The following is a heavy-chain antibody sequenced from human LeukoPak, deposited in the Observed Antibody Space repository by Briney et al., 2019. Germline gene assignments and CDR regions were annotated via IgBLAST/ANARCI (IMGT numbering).Heavy chain of an antibody. V-gene: IGHV1-24*01. CDR1: GYTLTELS. Sequence: APVKVSCKVSGYTLTELSMHWVRQAPGKGLEWMGGFDPEDGETIYAQKFQGRVTMTEDTSTDTAYMELSSLRSEDTAVYYCATILLRLGEYYFDYWGQGTLVTVSS. CDR2: FDPEDGET. J-gene: IGHJ4*02. D-gene: IGHD3-16*01. CDR3: ATILLRLGEYYFDY.